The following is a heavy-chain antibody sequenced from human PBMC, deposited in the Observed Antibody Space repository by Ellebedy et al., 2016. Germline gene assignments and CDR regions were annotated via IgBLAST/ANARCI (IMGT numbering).Heavy chain of an antibody. J-gene: IGHJ4*02. CDR1: GDSIISDCCN. V-gene: IGHV4-39*01. CDR2: IHYRGST. CDR3: ATSRELVE. Sequence: SETLSLTCNVSGDSIISDCCNWGWIRQASGKGLEWIGSIHYRGSTYYNPSLKSRVTISADTSKNQFSLKVTFVTAADTAMYYCATSRELVEWGQGTLVTVSS. D-gene: IGHD1-26*01.